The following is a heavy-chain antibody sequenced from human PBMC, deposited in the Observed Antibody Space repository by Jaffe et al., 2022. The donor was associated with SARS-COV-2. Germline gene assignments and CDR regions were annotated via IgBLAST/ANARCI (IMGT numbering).Heavy chain of an antibody. D-gene: IGHD6-6*01. V-gene: IGHV4-61*02. CDR1: GGSISSGSYY. Sequence: QVQLQESGPGLVKPSQTLSLTCTVSGGSISSGSYYWSWIRQPAGKGLEWIGRIYTSGSTNYNPSLKSRVTISVDTSKNQFSLKLSSVTAADTAVYYCARGSDMDVWGQGTTVTVSS. J-gene: IGHJ6*02. CDR2: IYTSGST. CDR3: ARGSDMDV.